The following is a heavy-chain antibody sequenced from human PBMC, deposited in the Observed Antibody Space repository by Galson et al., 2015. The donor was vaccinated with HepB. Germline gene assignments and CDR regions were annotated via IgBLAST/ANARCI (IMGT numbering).Heavy chain of an antibody. CDR1: GYSFTSYW. CDR3: ARPGRNGLGGSGTDAFDI. Sequence: QSGAEVKKPGESLKISCKGSGYSFTSYWIGWVRQMPGKGLEWMGIIYPGDSDTRYSPSFQGQVTISADKSISTAYLQWSSLKASDTAMYYCARPGRNGLGGSGTDAFDIWGQGTMVTVSS. D-gene: IGHD3-10*01. V-gene: IGHV5-51*03. CDR2: IYPGDSDT. J-gene: IGHJ3*02.